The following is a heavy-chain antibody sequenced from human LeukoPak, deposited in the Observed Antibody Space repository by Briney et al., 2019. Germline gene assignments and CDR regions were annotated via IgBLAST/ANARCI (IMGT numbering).Heavy chain of an antibody. D-gene: IGHD4-17*01. J-gene: IGHJ4*02. V-gene: IGHV3-48*03. CDR3: ARDPGQRDYGDYTYYFDY. CDR2: ISSSGRTI. CDR1: AFTFSSYE. Sequence: PGGSLRLSCVASAFTFSSYEINWVRQAPGKGLEWVSYISSSGRTIYHADSVQGRFTISRENAKNSLYLQMNSLRAEDTAVYYCARDPGQRDYGDYTYYFDYWGQGTLVTVSS.